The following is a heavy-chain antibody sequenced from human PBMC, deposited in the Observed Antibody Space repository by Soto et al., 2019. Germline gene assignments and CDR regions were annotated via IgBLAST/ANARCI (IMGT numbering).Heavy chain of an antibody. V-gene: IGHV3-74*01. Sequence: EVQLVESGGGLVQPGGSLRLSCAASGFTFSTYYMHWVRQAAGKGLVWVSRVNLDGSSTSYADFVKGRFAISRDNAKSTLYLQLNSLRAEDTALYYCARYYGSGTYSVDYWGQGTLVTVSS. CDR1: GFTFSTYY. CDR3: ARYYGSGTYSVDY. J-gene: IGHJ4*02. CDR2: VNLDGSST. D-gene: IGHD3-10*01.